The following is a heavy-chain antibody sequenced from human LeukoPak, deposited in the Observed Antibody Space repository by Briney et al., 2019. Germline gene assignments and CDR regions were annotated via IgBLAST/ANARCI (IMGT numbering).Heavy chain of an antibody. J-gene: IGHJ6*02. CDR1: GFTFSSHT. CDR3: ARDRYDILTGYPKVYGMDV. CDR2: ISYDGSNK. V-gene: IGHV3-30-3*01. D-gene: IGHD3-9*01. Sequence: GGSLRLSCAASGFTFSSHTMHWVRQAPGKGLEWVAVISYDGSNKNYADSVKGRFTISRDNSKNTLYLQMNSLSAEDTAVYYCARDRYDILTGYPKVYGMDVWGQGTTVTVSS.